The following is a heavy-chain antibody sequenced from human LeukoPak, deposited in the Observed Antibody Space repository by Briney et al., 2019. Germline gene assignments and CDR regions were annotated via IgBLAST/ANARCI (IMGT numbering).Heavy chain of an antibody. J-gene: IGHJ4*02. Sequence: GGSLRLSCAASGFTFSNYWMHWVRQAPGKGLMWVSRIKGDGIDTIGADFVKGRFTISRDNSKNMLYLQMNSLRAEDTAVYYCAKDRTTAARIFDYWGQGTLVTVSS. CDR1: GFTFSNYW. CDR2: IKGDGIDT. D-gene: IGHD6-6*01. CDR3: AKDRTTAARIFDY. V-gene: IGHV3-74*01.